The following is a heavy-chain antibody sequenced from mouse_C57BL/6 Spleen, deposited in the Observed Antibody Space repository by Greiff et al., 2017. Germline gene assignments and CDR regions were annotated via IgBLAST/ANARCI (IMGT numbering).Heavy chain of an antibody. J-gene: IGHJ1*03. Sequence: LVESGAELVRPGASVKLSCTASGFNIKDDYMHWVKQRPEQGLEWIGWIDPENGDTEYASKFQGKATITADTSSNTAYLQLSSLTSEDTAVYYCTTYGNWYFDVWGTGT. CDR2: IDPENGDT. D-gene: IGHD2-1*01. CDR1: GFNIKDDY. CDR3: TTYGNWYFDV. V-gene: IGHV14-4*01.